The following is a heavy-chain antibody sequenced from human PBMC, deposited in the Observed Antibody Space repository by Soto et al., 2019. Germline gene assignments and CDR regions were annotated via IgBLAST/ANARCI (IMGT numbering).Heavy chain of an antibody. CDR1: GYPVTAYY. CDR3: ARGGGVGVAGSAAFDM. J-gene: IGHJ3*02. D-gene: IGHD3-3*01. V-gene: IGHV1-2*02. Sequence: QLHLVQSGAVVKKPGASVTVSCSASGYPVTAYYMHWVRQAPGRGLEWMGGINPATGAAKYTQTFQGRATMTRDTSTSTVFRELSGLTSEDTAVFYCARGGGVGVAGSAAFDMWGQGTLVTVSS. CDR2: INPATGAA.